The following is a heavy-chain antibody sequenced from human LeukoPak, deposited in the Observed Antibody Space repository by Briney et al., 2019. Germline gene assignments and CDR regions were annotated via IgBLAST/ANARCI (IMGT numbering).Heavy chain of an antibody. J-gene: IGHJ4*02. V-gene: IGHV3-48*02. D-gene: IGHD1-26*01. Sequence: PGRFLRLSCAASGFTFSTYNMNWVRQAPGKGLEWVSHITSSSTNIYYADSVKGRFTISRDNAKNALSLQMNSLRDEDTAVYYCATSGNYYLKYWGQGTLVTVSS. CDR1: GFTFSTYN. CDR3: ATSGNYYLKY. CDR2: ITSSSTNI.